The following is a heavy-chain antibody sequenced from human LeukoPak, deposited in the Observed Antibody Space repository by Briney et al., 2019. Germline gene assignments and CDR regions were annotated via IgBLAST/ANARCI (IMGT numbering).Heavy chain of an antibody. CDR3: ARQVGSYCSSTSCPYYFDY. D-gene: IGHD2-2*01. J-gene: IGHJ4*02. Sequence: GASVKVSCKASGYTFTSYYMHWVRQAPGQGLEWMGIINPSGGSTSYAQKFQGRVTMTRDMSTSTVYMELSSLRSEDTAVYYCARQVGSYCSSTSCPYYFDYWGQGTLVTVSP. CDR2: INPSGGST. V-gene: IGHV1-46*01. CDR1: GYTFTSYY.